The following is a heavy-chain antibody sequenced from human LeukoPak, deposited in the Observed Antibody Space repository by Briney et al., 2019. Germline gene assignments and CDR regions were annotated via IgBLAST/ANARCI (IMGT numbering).Heavy chain of an antibody. V-gene: IGHV1-18*01. Sequence: ASVNVSCKASGYTSTSYGISWVRQAPGQGLEWMGWISAYNGNTNYAQKLQGRVTMTTDTSTSTAYMELRSLRFDDTAVYYCARDHRGWGDYWGQGTLVTVSS. CDR1: GYTSTSYG. J-gene: IGHJ4*02. D-gene: IGHD6-19*01. CDR2: ISAYNGNT. CDR3: ARDHRGWGDY.